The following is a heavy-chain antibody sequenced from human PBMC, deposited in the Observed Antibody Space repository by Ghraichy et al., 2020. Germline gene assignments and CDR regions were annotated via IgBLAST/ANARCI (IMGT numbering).Heavy chain of an antibody. Sequence: GGSLRLSCAASGFTFSTYSMRWVRQAPGKGLEWISSISGSSSTIQYADSVKGRFTISRDNAKNSLYLQMNSLRDEDTGVYYCATNAETGYRGQGTLVSVSA. J-gene: IGHJ4*02. V-gene: IGHV3-48*02. CDR3: ATNAETGY. CDR1: GFTFSTYS. CDR2: ISGSSSTI. D-gene: IGHD1-14*01.